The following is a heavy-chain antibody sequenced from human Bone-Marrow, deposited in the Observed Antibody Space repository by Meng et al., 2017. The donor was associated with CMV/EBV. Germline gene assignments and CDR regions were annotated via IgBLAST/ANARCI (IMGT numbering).Heavy chain of an antibody. J-gene: IGHJ5*01. CDR1: GFTFSSYS. CDR3: AREKGTGEVVGATGNCDF. CDR2: VSSSSSYI. D-gene: IGHD1-26*01. Sequence: GESLKISCAGSGFTFSSYSMNWVRQAPGKGLEWVSSVSSSSSYIYYADSLKGRFTISRDNAKNSLYLQMDSLTAEDTGVYYCAREKGTGEVVGATGNCDFWGHGTLVTVSS. V-gene: IGHV3-21*01.